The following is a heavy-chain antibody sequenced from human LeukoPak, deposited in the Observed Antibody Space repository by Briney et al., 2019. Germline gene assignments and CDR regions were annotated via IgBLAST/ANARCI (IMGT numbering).Heavy chain of an antibody. CDR2: ITNDGSST. CDR3: ARDPPYYYDSSGYFGAFDI. D-gene: IGHD3-22*01. J-gene: IGHJ3*02. CDR1: GLTFSSHW. V-gene: IGHV3-74*01. Sequence: GGSLRLSCAASGLTFSSHWMHWVRQAPGKGLVWVSRITNDGSSTTYADSVKGRFTISRDNAKNMLYLQVNSLRAEDTAVYYCARDPPYYYDSSGYFGAFDIWGQGTMVTVSS.